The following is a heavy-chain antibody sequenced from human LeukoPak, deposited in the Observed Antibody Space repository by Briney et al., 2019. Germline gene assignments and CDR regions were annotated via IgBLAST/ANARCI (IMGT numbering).Heavy chain of an antibody. CDR2: IYPGDSDT. D-gene: IGHD2-8*01. J-gene: IGHJ4*02. CDR1: GYSFTNYW. V-gene: IGHV5-51*01. CDR3: ARRLCTSGVCYYYFDY. Sequence: GESLKISCKGSGYSFTNYWIGWVRQMPGKGLEWMGLIYPGDSDTRYSPSFQGQVTISADKSISTAYLQWSSLKASDTAIYYCARRLCTSGVCYYYFDYWGQGTLVTVSS.